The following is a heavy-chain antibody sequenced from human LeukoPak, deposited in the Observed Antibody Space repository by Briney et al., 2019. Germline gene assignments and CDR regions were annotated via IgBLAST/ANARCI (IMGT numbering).Heavy chain of an antibody. V-gene: IGHV3-7*05. CDR3: ASPGSGY. CDR1: RFILSIYW. D-gene: IGHD2-8*02. Sequence: GGSMTPSCPASRFILSIYWMNWVRQAPGKGLEWVASIKTVGSEKSYVDSVKGRFTISRDNAKNSLYLQMNSLRVEDVAVYYCASPGSGYWGQGTLVTVPS. CDR2: IKTVGSEK. J-gene: IGHJ4*02.